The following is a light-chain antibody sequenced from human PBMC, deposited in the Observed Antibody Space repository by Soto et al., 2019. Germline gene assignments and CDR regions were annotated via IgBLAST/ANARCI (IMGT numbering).Light chain of an antibody. CDR1: QFINSN. CDR3: QHFHNWPPWT. Sequence: EILMTQSPVTLSGSPGESATLSCRASQFINSNLAWYQQRPGQAPRLLIYGASTRVTGIPARFSGSGSGTAFTLTISNVQSEDFAVYYCQHFHNWPPWTFGQGTKVEIK. J-gene: IGKJ1*01. CDR2: GAS. V-gene: IGKV3-15*01.